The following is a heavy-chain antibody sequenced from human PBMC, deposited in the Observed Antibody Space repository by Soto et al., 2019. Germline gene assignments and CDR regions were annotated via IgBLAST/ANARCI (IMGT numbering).Heavy chain of an antibody. CDR3: ARHEITMVRGVIRDYGMDV. D-gene: IGHD3-10*01. CDR2: IDPSDSYT. CDR1: GYSFTSYW. V-gene: IGHV5-10-1*01. Sequence: GESLKISCKGSGYSFTSYWISWVRQMPGKGLEWMGRIDPSDSYTNYSPSFQGHVTISADKSISTAYLQWSSLKASDTAMYYCARHEITMVRGVIRDYGMDVWGQGTTVTAP. J-gene: IGHJ6*02.